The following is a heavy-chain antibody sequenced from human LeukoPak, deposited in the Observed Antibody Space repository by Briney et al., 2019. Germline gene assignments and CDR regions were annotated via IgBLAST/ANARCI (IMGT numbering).Heavy chain of an antibody. CDR1: GGSINSYY. D-gene: IGHD3/OR15-3a*01. CDR2: IYYTGST. CDR3: ARHEEFSTGYSASSPRHYFDH. V-gene: IGHV4-59*01. Sequence: PSETLSLTCTVSGGSINSYYWSWIRQPPGKGLECIGHIYYTGSTYYKPSLESRVTISVDTAKNHISLKLSSVTAADTAVYYCARHEEFSTGYSASSPRHYFDHWGQGTLVTASS. J-gene: IGHJ4*02.